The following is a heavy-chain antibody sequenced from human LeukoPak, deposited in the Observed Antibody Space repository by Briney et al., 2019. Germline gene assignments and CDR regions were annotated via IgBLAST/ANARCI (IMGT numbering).Heavy chain of an antibody. D-gene: IGHD4-17*01. CDR2: ISYDGSNK. CDR3: ARVYDYGDFYYFDY. Sequence: GGSLRLSCAASGFTFSSYAMHWVRQAPGKGLEWVAVISYDGSNKYYADSVKGRFTISRDNPKNTLYLQMNSLRAEDTAVYYCARVYDYGDFYYFDYWGQGALVTVSS. V-gene: IGHV3-30*04. CDR1: GFTFSSYA. J-gene: IGHJ4*02.